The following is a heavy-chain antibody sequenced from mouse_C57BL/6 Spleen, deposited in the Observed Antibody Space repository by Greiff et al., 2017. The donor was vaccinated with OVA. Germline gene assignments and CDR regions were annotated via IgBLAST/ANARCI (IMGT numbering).Heavy chain of an antibody. D-gene: IGHD3-3*01. J-gene: IGHJ4*01. CDR1: GYTFTSYW. CDR2: IDPSDSYT. Sequence: VQLQQPGAELVMPGASVKLSCKASGYTFTSYWMHWVKQRPGQGLEWIGEIDPSDSYTNYNQKFKGKSTLTVDKSSSTAYMQLSSLTSEDSAVDYCARGGTDYYAMDYWGQGTSVTVSS. V-gene: IGHV1-69*01. CDR3: ARGGTDYYAMDY.